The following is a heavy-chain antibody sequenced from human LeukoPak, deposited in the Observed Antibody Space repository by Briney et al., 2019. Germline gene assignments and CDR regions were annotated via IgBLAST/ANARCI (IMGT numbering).Heavy chain of an antibody. V-gene: IGHV3-30*02. CDR1: GFTFSTYG. J-gene: IGHJ4*02. Sequence: RGGSLRLSCAASGFTFSTYGMHWVRQAPGKGLEWVAFIRYDGTNIYYADSVKGRFTISRDNSKNTLYLQMNSLRAEDTAVYYCAKDRKVFLEWPKGCNDYWGQGTLVTVSS. CDR2: IRYDGTNI. CDR3: AKDRKVFLEWPKGCNDY. D-gene: IGHD3-3*01.